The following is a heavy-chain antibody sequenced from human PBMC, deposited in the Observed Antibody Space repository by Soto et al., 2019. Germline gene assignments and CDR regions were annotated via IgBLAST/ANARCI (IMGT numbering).Heavy chain of an antibody. D-gene: IGHD2-2*01. J-gene: IGHJ6*02. CDR3: ARLGDIVVVPAAVKPYYYGMDV. CDR2: IYYSGST. CDR1: GGSISSGDYY. Sequence: SETLSLTCTVSGGSISSGDYYWSWIRQPPGKGLEWIGYIYYSGSTYYNPSLKSRVTISVDTSKNQFSLKLSSVTAADTAVYYCARLGDIVVVPAAVKPYYYGMDVWGQGTTVTVSS. V-gene: IGHV4-30-4*01.